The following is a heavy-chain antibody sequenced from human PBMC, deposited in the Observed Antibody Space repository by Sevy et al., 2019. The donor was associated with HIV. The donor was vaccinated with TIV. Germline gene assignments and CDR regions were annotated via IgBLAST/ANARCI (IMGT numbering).Heavy chain of an antibody. CDR2: IIPIVGTA. V-gene: IGHV1-69*13. D-gene: IGHD3-22*01. J-gene: IGHJ4*02. CDR1: GGTFSSYA. Sequence: ASVKVSCKASGGTFSSYAISWVRQAPGQGLEWMGGIIPIVGTANYAQKFQGRVTITADESTSTAYMELSSLRSEDTAVYYCARGGYYDSSGYYYRFWGQGTLVTVSS. CDR3: ARGGYYDSSGYYYRF.